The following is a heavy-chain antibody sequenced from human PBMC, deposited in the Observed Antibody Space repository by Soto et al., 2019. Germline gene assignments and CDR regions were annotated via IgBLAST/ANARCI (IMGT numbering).Heavy chain of an antibody. CDR2: IKQDGSEK. V-gene: IGHV3-7*05. J-gene: IGHJ6*02. CDR3: ASRDITMVRGVYYYYGMDV. D-gene: IGHD3-10*01. Sequence: EVQLVESGGGLVQPGGSLRLSCAASGFTFSSYWMSWVRQAPGKGLEWVANIKQDGSEKYYVDSVKGRFTISRDNAKKSLYLQMNSLRAEDTAVYYCASRDITMVRGVYYYYGMDVWGQGTTVTVSS. CDR1: GFTFSSYW.